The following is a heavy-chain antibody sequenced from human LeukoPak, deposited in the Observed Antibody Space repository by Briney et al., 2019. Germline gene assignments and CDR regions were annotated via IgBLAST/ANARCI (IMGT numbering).Heavy chain of an antibody. D-gene: IGHD2-8*02. J-gene: IGHJ4*02. CDR3: VRVDKSTGYYFDY. CDR2: IYYSGST. Sequence: SETLSLNCTVSGGSISSYYWSWIRQPPGKGLEWIGYIYYSGSTNYNPSLKSRVTISVDTSKNQFSLKLSSVTAADTAVYYCVRVDKSTGYYFDYWGQGTLVTVSS. V-gene: IGHV4-59*01. CDR1: GGSISSYY.